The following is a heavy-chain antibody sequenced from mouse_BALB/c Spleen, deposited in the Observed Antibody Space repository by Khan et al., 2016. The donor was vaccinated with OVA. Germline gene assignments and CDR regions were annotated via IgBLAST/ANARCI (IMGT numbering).Heavy chain of an antibody. CDR3: VRYGNHWYFDG. V-gene: IGHV1-9*01. D-gene: IGHD2-1*01. CDR1: GYTFSSYW. J-gene: IGHJ1*01. Sequence: QVRLQQSGAELMKPGASVKISCKATGYTFSSYWIEWVKQRPGHGLEWIGEILPGSGNTNCTENFKGKATFTADTSSNTAYMQLSSLTSEDSAVYYCVRYGNHWYFDGWGAGTTVTVSS. CDR2: ILPGSGNT.